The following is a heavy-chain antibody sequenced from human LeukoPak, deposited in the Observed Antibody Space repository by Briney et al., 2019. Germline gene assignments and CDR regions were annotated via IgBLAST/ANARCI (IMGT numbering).Heavy chain of an antibody. CDR2: ISSSGHTI. CDR3: ARDFDFWSGGGGLDV. V-gene: IGHV3-48*03. Sequence: GGSLRLSCGASGFTFSNYDVNWVRQAPGKGLEWVSYISSSGHTIYYADSVKGRFTISRDNARNSLFLQMNTLRAEDTAVYLCARDFDFWSGGGGLDVWGQGTTVIVSS. CDR1: GFTFSNYD. J-gene: IGHJ6*02. D-gene: IGHD3-3*01.